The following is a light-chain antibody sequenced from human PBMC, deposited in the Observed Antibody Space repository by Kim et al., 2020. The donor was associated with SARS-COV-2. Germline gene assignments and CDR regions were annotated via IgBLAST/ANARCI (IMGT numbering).Light chain of an antibody. CDR2: WAS. J-gene: IGKJ2*01. CDR3: KHDAATPYT. V-gene: IGKV4-1*01. CDR1: SSVSSTVHKKYA. Sequence: TATINSQSSSSVSSTVHKKYALAWYQPKPGQPPKLLINWASSRNSGVPGRFSGSGFGTDFTLTISGPQAENVAVYTGKHDAATPYTFGQGTKLEI.